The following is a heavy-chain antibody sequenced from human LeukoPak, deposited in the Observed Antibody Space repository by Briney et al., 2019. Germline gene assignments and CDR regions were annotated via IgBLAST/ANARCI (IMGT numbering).Heavy chain of an antibody. D-gene: IGHD3-10*01. CDR1: GDTLSPYG. V-gene: IGHV3-30*18. J-gene: IGHJ5*02. CDR3: AKEGTPQVSTWYDL. Sequence: GGSLRLSCAASGDTLSPYGMHWVRQAPGKGLEWVAVISYEGGTQYYADSVKGRFIISRDNPRNTLYLQMNILRTEDTAVYYCAKEGTPQVSTWYDLWGQGTQVIVSS. CDR2: ISYEGGTQ.